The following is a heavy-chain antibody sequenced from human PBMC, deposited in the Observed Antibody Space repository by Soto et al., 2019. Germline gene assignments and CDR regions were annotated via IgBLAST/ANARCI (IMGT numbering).Heavy chain of an antibody. CDR1: GGSISSYY. CDR3: ASLRITMIVVVITTVGAFDI. V-gene: IGHV4-59*08. J-gene: IGHJ3*02. D-gene: IGHD3-22*01. CDR2: IYYAGST. Sequence: SETLSLTCTVSGGSISSYYWSWIRQPPGKGLEWIGYIYYAGSTKYNPSLNSRVTISVDTSKNQFSLKLSSVTAADTAVYYCASLRITMIVVVITTVGAFDIWGQGTMVTVS.